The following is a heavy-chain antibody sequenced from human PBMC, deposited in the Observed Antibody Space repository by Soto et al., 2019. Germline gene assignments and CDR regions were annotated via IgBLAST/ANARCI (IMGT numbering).Heavy chain of an antibody. CDR3: ARDQMAVTGTDNWFDP. CDR1: GYTFTSYG. Sequence: QVHLVQSGAEVKKPGASVKVSCKTSGYTFTSYGISWLRQAPGQGLEWLGWISPQSGHTKYSEKLQGRISLTTDTSTSTGYMELRSLRSDDTAVYYCARDQMAVTGTDNWFDPWGQGTPVSVSA. V-gene: IGHV1-18*01. J-gene: IGHJ5*02. CDR2: ISPQSGHT. D-gene: IGHD2-21*02.